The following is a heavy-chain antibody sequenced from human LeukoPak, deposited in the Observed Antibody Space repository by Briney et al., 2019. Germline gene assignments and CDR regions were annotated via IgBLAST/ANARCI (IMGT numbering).Heavy chain of an antibody. V-gene: IGHV4-4*07. CDR3: ARVQLTTVTGYFDY. CDR2: IYTSGST. J-gene: IGHJ4*02. Sequence: SETLSLTCTVSGGSISSYYWSWIPQPAGKGLEWIGRIYTSGSTNYNPSLKSRVTMSVDTSKNQFSLKLSSVTAADTAVYYCARVQLTTVTGYFDYWGQGTLVTVSS. CDR1: GGSISSYY. D-gene: IGHD4-17*01.